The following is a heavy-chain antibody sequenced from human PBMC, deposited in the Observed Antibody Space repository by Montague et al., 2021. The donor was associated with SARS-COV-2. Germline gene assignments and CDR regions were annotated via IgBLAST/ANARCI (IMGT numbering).Heavy chain of an antibody. CDR2: ISYGGIA. V-gene: IGHV4-4*02. CDR3: AGKVLTVPADY. D-gene: IGHD4-11*01. Sequence: SETLSLTCAVSGVSITSTNWWSLVRQPPGKGLEWIGEISYGGIATYNPSHKSRATISMDTSRNLFSLKLSSVTAADTAIYYCAGKVLTVPADYWGQGTLVTVS. CDR1: GVSITSTNW. J-gene: IGHJ4*02.